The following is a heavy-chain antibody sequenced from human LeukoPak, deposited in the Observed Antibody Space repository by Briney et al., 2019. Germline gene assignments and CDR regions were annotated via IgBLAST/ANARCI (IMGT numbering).Heavy chain of an antibody. J-gene: IGHJ6*02. CDR2: IIPIFGTA. Sequence: GASVKVSCKAFGGTFSSYTISWVRQAPGQGLEWMGGIIPIFGTANYAQRFQDRVTITADESTSTAYMELSSLRSEDTAVYYCAGEGPTVTPTPYYYGMDVWGQGTTVTVSS. CDR1: GGTFSSYT. V-gene: IGHV1-69*13. CDR3: AGEGPTVTPTPYYYGMDV. D-gene: IGHD4-11*01.